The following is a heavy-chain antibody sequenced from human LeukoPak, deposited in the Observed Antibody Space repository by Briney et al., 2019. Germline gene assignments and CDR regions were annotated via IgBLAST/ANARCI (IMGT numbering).Heavy chain of an antibody. J-gene: IGHJ4*02. Sequence: GGSLRLSCAASGFTFSSYAMHWVRQAPGKGLEWVAVISYDGSNKYYADSVKGRFTISRDNSKNTLYLQMNSLRAEDTAVYYCARDPLEGYCSSTSCYASDYWGQGTLVTVSS. CDR3: ARDPLEGYCSSTSCYASDY. CDR1: GFTFSSYA. CDR2: ISYDGSNK. V-gene: IGHV3-30*04. D-gene: IGHD2-2*01.